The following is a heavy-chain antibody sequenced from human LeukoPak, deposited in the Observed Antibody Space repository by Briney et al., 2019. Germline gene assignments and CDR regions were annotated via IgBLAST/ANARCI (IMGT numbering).Heavy chain of an antibody. D-gene: IGHD3-22*01. J-gene: IGHJ4*02. CDR2: MNSNSGNT. CDR3: ARGPYYYDSSGYYHDY. V-gene: IGHV1-8*01. CDR1: GYTFTSYD. Sequence: GASVKVSCKASGYTFTSYDINWVRQANGQGLEWMGWMNSNSGNTGYAQKFQGRVTMTRNTSISTAYMELSSLRSEDTAVYYCARGPYYYDSSGYYHDYWGQGPLVTVSS.